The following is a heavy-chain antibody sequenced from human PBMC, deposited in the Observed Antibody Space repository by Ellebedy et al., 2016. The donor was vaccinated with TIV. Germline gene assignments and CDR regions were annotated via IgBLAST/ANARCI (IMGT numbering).Heavy chain of an antibody. Sequence: GESLKISXAASGFTFSSYSMNWVRQAPGKGLEWVSSISSDSSYIYYADSVKGRFTISRDTAKNSLYLQMNSLRAEDTAVYYTYSGGYWGQGTLVTVSS. V-gene: IGHV3-21*01. CDR1: GFTFSSYS. J-gene: IGHJ4*02. CDR2: ISSDSSYI. D-gene: IGHD1-26*01. CDR3: YSGGY.